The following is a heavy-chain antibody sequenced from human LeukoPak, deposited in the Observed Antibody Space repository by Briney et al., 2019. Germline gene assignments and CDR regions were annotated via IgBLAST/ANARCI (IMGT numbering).Heavy chain of an antibody. D-gene: IGHD6-6*01. CDR2: ISGSGGST. J-gene: IGHJ4*02. CDR3: ARAHSSSSDFDY. Sequence: GGSLRLSCAASGFTSSSHVMNWVRQAPGKGLEWVSGISGSGGSTYYADSVKGRFTISRENAKNSLYLQMNSLRAEDTAVYYCARAHSSSSDFDYWGQGTLVTVSS. V-gene: IGHV3-23*01. CDR1: GFTSSSHV.